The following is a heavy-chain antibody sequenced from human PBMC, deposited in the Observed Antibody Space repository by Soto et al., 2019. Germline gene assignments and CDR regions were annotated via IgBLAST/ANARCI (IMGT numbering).Heavy chain of an antibody. CDR1: GGSISSGDYY. CDR3: ARVYCSGGSCYVPGAFDI. D-gene: IGHD2-15*01. J-gene: IGHJ3*02. CDR2: IYYSGTT. V-gene: IGHV4-30-4*01. Sequence: QVQLQESGPGLVKPSQTLSLTCTVSGGSISSGDYYWSWIRQPPGKGLEWIGYIYYSGTTYYNPPLKSRFTISVDTSMNQFSLKLSSVTAADTAVYYCARVYCSGGSCYVPGAFDIWGQGTMVTVSS.